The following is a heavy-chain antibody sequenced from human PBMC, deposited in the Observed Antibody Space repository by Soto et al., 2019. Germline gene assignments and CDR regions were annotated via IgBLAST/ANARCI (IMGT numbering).Heavy chain of an antibody. CDR2: IYYSGST. Sequence: SETLSLTCAVYGGSFSGYYWTWIRQPPGTGLEWIRYIYYSGSTNYNPSLKSRVTISVDTSKNQLSLKLSSVTAADTAVYYCARVWGGAFDIWGQGTMVTVSS. V-gene: IGHV4-59*01. D-gene: IGHD3-10*01. J-gene: IGHJ3*02. CDR1: GGSFSGYY. CDR3: ARVWGGAFDI.